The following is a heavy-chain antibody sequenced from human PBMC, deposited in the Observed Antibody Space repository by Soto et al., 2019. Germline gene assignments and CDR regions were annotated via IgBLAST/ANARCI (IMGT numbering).Heavy chain of an antibody. CDR2: IYYSGST. D-gene: IGHD2-15*01. CDR3: ARHYGISSSTSCYRLVVVVAATPPDWFDP. CDR1: GGSISSSSYY. J-gene: IGHJ5*02. Sequence: SETLSLTCTVSGGSISSSSYYWGWIRQPPGKGLEWIGSIYYSGSTYYNPSLKSRVTISVDTSKNQFSLKLSSVTAADTAVYYCARHYGISSSTSCYRLVVVVAATPPDWFDPWGQGTLVTVSS. V-gene: IGHV4-39*01.